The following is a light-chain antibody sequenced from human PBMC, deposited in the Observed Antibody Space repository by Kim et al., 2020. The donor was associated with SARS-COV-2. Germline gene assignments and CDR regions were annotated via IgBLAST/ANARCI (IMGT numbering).Light chain of an antibody. CDR2: DVT. V-gene: IGLV2-14*03. Sequence: GQSITFSCTGTSSDIGAYNYVAWYQQHPGKVPKLMIYDVTKRPSGVSDRFSGSKSANTASLTISGLQAEDETDYYCTSYTTSTTWVFGGGTKLTVL. J-gene: IGLJ3*02. CDR1: SSDIGAYNY. CDR3: TSYTTSTTWV.